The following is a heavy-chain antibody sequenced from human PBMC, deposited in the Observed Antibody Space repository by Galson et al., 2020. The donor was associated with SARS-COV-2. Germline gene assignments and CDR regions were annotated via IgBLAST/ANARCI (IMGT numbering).Heavy chain of an antibody. V-gene: IGHV3-48*02. CDR1: GFTFGSYS. CDR2: ITSSSSTI. Sequence: GESLKISCVAPGFTFGSYSMNWVRQPPGKGLEWVSYITSSSSTIYYADSVKGRFTVSRDNAKNSVYLQLNNLRDEDTAVYYCATEAHDFWGQGTLVTVSS. J-gene: IGHJ4*02. CDR3: ATEAHDF.